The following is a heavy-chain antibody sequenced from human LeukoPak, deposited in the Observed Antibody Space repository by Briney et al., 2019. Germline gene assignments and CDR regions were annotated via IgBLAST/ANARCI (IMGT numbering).Heavy chain of an antibody. V-gene: IGHV3-48*03. CDR3: AEGGSSTSCFDY. Sequence: PGGSLRLSCAASGFTFSRYEMNCVREAPAKGLGCGSYISSSGSTIYYADSVKGRFTISRDNAKNSLYLQMNSLRAEDTAVYYCAEGGSSTSCFDYWGQGTLVTVSS. CDR1: GFTFSRYE. CDR2: ISSSGSTI. D-gene: IGHD2-2*01. J-gene: IGHJ4*02.